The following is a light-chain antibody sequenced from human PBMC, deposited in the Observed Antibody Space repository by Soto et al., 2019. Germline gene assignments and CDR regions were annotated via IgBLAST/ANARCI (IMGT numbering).Light chain of an antibody. Sequence: QSALTQPPSASGSPGQSVTFSCTGSSSDVGGYNYVSWYQQHPGKAPKLMIYDVSKRPSGVPDRFSGSKSGNTASLTVSGLQAEDEADYYCSSYAGSNIVVFGGGTKLTVL. V-gene: IGLV2-8*01. J-gene: IGLJ2*01. CDR3: SSYAGSNIVV. CDR1: SSDVGGYNY. CDR2: DVS.